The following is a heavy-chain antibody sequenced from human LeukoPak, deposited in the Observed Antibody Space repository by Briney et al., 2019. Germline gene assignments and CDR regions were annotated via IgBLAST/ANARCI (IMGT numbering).Heavy chain of an antibody. CDR1: GGSISSSSYY. CDR3: ARRVGATTRGAFDI. J-gene: IGHJ3*02. Sequence: SETLSLTCTVSGGSISSSSYYWGWIRQPPGKGLEWIGSIYYSGSTYYNPSLKSRVTISVDTSKNQFSLKLSSVTAADTAVYYCARRVGATTRGAFDIWGQGTMVTVSS. V-gene: IGHV4-39*07. D-gene: IGHD1-26*01. CDR2: IYYSGST.